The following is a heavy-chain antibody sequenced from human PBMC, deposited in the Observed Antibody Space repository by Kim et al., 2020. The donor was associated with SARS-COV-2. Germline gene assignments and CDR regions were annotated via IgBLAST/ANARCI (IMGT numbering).Heavy chain of an antibody. CDR1: GGSISSGDYY. V-gene: IGHV4-30-4*01. CDR3: ARTAFDVDIVATHDY. D-gene: IGHD5-12*01. J-gene: IGHJ4*02. Sequence: SETLSLTCTVSGGSISSGDYYWSWIRQPPGKGLEWIGYIYYSGSTYYNPSLKSRVTISVDTSKNQFSLKLSSVTAADTAVYYCARTAFDVDIVATHDYWGQGTLVTVSS. CDR2: IYYSGST.